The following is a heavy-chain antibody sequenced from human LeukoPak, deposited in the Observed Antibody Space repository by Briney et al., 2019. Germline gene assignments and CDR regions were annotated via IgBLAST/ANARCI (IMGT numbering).Heavy chain of an antibody. CDR2: ISGSGGST. J-gene: IGHJ4*02. CDR3: AKASTYCSSTSCYPDY. V-gene: IGHV3-23*01. CDR1: GFTFSSYA. D-gene: IGHD2-2*01. Sequence: GSLRLSCAASGFTFSSYAMSWVRQAPGKGLEWVSAISGSGGSTYYADSVKGRFTISRDSSKNTLYLQMNSLRAEDTAVYYRAKASTYCSSTSCYPDYWGQGTLVTVSS.